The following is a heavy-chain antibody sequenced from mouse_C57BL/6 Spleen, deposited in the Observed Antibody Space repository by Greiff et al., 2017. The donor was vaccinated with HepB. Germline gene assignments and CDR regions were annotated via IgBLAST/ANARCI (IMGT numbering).Heavy chain of an antibody. V-gene: IGHV1-64*01. Sequence: QVQLKESGAELVKPGASVKLSCKASGYTFTSYWMHWVKQRPGQGLEWIGMIHPNSGSTNYNEKLKSKATLTVDKSSSTAYMQLSSLTSEDSAVYSCARGRVTFDYWGQGTTLTVSS. J-gene: IGHJ2*01. CDR2: IHPNSGST. D-gene: IGHD2-5*01. CDR3: ARGRVTFDY. CDR1: GYTFTSYW.